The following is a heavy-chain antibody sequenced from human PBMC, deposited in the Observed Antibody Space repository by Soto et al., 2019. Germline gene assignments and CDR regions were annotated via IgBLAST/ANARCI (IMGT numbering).Heavy chain of an antibody. D-gene: IGHD5-18*01. CDR2: IIPIFGTA. J-gene: IGHJ6*02. CDR3: ARESDTAMGDYYYYGMDV. Sequence: PSVKVSCTASGGTFSSYAISWVRQAPGQGLEWMGGIIPIFGTANYAQKFQGRVTITADESTSTAYMELSSLRSEDTAVYYCARESDTAMGDYYYYGMDVWGQGTTVTVSS. V-gene: IGHV1-69*13. CDR1: GGTFSSYA.